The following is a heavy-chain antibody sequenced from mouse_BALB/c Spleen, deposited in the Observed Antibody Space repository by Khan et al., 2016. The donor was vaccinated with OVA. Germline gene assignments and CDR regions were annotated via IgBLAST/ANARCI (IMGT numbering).Heavy chain of an antibody. Sequence: VQLKESGPSLVKPSQTLSLTCSVTGDSITSGYWSWIRKFPGNKLEYMGYMIYSGNTYYNPSLNSRISIIRHTSKNQYYLQLNSVTTEDSATYYCARSTYRYAFDYWGQGTLVTVSA. CDR2: MIYSGNT. D-gene: IGHD2-14*01. V-gene: IGHV3-8*02. J-gene: IGHJ3*01. CDR1: GDSITSGY. CDR3: ARSTYRYAFDY.